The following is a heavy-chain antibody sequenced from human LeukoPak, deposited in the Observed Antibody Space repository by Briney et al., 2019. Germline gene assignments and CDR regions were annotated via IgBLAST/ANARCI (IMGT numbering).Heavy chain of an antibody. J-gene: IGHJ4*02. CDR1: GFTFSSYS. Sequence: GGSLRLSCAASGFTFSSYSMTWVRQAPGKGLEWVGRVKSKTDGGTTNYAAPVKDRFTVSRDDSKNTLYLQMDSLKTEDTAVYYCMTDTAPLYASGTYYNYWGQGTLVTVSS. CDR3: MTDTAPLYASGTYYNY. V-gene: IGHV3-15*01. CDR2: VKSKTDGGTT. D-gene: IGHD3-10*01.